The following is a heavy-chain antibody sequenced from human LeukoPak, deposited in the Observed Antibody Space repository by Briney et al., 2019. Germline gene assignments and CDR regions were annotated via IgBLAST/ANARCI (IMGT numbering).Heavy chain of an antibody. Sequence: GGSLRLSCAASGFTFSNYDMHWLRQPTGKGLEWVSGIGNPGDTYYPDSVKGRFTISRENAKNSLYLQMNSLRAGDTAVYFCARAHVAAGLAFDIWGQGTMVTVSS. D-gene: IGHD6-25*01. CDR3: ARAHVAAGLAFDI. J-gene: IGHJ3*02. CDR2: IGNPGDT. V-gene: IGHV3-13*01. CDR1: GFTFSNYD.